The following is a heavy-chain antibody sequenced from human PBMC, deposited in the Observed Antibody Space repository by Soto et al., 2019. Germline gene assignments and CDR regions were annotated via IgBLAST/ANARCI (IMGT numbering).Heavy chain of an antibody. J-gene: IGHJ6*02. Sequence: ASVKVSCKVSGYTLTELSMHWVRQAPGKGLEWMGGFDPEDGETIYAQKFQGRVTMTEDTSTDTAYMELSSLRSEDTAVYYCATARSCISTSCPIYYGMDVWGQGTTVTSP. CDR1: GYTLTELS. D-gene: IGHD2-2*01. CDR3: ATARSCISTSCPIYYGMDV. V-gene: IGHV1-24*01. CDR2: FDPEDGET.